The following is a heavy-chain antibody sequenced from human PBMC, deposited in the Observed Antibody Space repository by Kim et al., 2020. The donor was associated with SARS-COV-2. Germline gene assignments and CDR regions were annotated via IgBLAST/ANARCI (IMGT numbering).Heavy chain of an antibody. CDR3: AKGLRYFDWLFPPINY. Sequence: GGSLRLSCAASGFTFSSYAMSWVRQAPGKGLEWVSAISGSGGSTYYADSVKGRFTISRDNSKNTLYLQMNSLRAEDTAVYYCAKGLRYFDWLFPPINYWGQGTLVTASS. D-gene: IGHD3-9*01. J-gene: IGHJ4*02. CDR2: ISGSGGST. CDR1: GFTFSSYA. V-gene: IGHV3-23*01.